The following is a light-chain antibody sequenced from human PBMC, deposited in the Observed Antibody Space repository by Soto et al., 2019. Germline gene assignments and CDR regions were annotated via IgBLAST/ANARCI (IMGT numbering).Light chain of an antibody. CDR1: QSISSY. V-gene: IGKV1-39*01. J-gene: IGKJ3*01. CDR3: QRSYSTPIT. CDR2: AAS. Sequence: DIQMTQSPSSLSASVGDRVTITCRASQSISSYLNWYQQKPGKAPKLLIYAASSLQSGVPSRFSGSGSGTDFTLTISSLQPEDFANYYCQRSYSTPITFGPGTKVDIK.